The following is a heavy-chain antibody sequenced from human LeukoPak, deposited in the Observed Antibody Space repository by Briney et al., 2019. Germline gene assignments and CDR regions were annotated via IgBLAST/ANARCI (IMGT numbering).Heavy chain of an antibody. CDR3: YGESLHV. CDR1: GFTFDAYN. V-gene: IGHV3-43*01. J-gene: IGHJ3*01. D-gene: IGHD3-16*01. Sequence: PGGSLRLSCAASGFTFDAYNMHWVRQVPGKGLEWVSRISWDGSRTNYAVSVEGRFTISRDNINNSVFLQMKSLRSEDAALYYSYGESLHVWGRGTMVTVS. CDR2: ISWDGSRT.